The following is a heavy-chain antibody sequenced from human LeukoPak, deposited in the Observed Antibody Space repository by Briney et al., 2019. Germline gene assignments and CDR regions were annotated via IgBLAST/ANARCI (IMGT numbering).Heavy chain of an antibody. J-gene: IGHJ6*03. Sequence: SETLSLTCTVSGGSISSYYWSWIRQPPGKGLEWIGYIYYSGSTNYNPSLKSRVTISVETSKNQFSLKLNSVTAADTAVYYCASFYCSGGSCYQYYSYYYMDVWGKGTTVTISS. V-gene: IGHV4-59*08. CDR3: ASFYCSGGSCYQYYSYYYMDV. CDR2: IYYSGST. CDR1: GGSISSYY. D-gene: IGHD2-15*01.